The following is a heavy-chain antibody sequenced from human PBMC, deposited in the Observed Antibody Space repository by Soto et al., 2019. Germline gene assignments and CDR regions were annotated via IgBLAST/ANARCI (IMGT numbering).Heavy chain of an antibody. V-gene: IGHV3-48*01. J-gene: IGHJ3*02. CDR1: GFTFSSYS. CDR2: ISSSSSTI. CDR3: ARDYGDYAGAFDI. Sequence: GGSLRLSCAASGFTFSSYSMNWVRQAPGKGLEWVSYISSSSSTIYYADSVKGRFTISRDNAKNSLYLQMNSLRAEDTAVYYCARDYGDYAGAFDIWGQGTMVTVSS. D-gene: IGHD4-17*01.